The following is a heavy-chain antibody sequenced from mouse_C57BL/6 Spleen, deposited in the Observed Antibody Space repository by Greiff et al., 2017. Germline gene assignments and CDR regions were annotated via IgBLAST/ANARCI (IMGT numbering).Heavy chain of an antibody. CDR3: TGQDYYGSRDWFAY. V-gene: IGHV6-3*01. D-gene: IGHD1-1*01. CDR1: GFTFSNYW. J-gene: IGHJ3*01. CDR2: IRLKSDNYAT. Sequence: DVMLVESGGGLVQPGGSMKLSCVASGFTFSNYWMNWVRQSPEKGLEWVAQIRLKSDNYATHYAESVKGRFTISRDDSKSSVYLQMNNLRAEDTGIYYCTGQDYYGSRDWFAYWGQGTLVTVSA.